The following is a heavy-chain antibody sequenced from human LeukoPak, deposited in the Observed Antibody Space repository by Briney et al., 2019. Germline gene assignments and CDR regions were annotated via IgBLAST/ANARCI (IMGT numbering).Heavy chain of an antibody. J-gene: IGHJ4*02. Sequence: PSETLSLTCTVSGGSISSYYWGWIRQPPGKGLEWIGSFYYSGSTYYNPSLKSRVTISVDTSKNQFSLKLTSVTAADTAVYYCARGLGATTALASDYWGQGTLVTVSS. D-gene: IGHD1-26*01. CDR3: ARGLGATTALASDY. CDR1: GGSISSYY. V-gene: IGHV4-39*01. CDR2: FYYSGST.